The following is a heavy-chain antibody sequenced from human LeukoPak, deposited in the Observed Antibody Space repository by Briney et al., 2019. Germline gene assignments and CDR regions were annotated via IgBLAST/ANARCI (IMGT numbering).Heavy chain of an antibody. CDR3: ARSPDYGGNSGMIDY. J-gene: IGHJ4*02. V-gene: IGHV4-34*01. CDR1: GGSFSGYY. D-gene: IGHD4-23*01. Sequence: SETLSLTCAVYGGSFSGYYWSWIRQPPGKGLEWIGEINHSGSTNYNPSLKSRVTISVDTSKNQISLKLSSVTAADTAVYYCARSPDYGGNSGMIDYWGQGTLVTVSS. CDR2: INHSGST.